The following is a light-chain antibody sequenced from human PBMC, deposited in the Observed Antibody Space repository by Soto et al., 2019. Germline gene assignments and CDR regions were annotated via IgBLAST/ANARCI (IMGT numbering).Light chain of an antibody. CDR3: AAWDHSLSAV. Sequence: QSALTQPRSVSGSPGQSVTISCTGTGNDVGAYNYVSWYQQLPGTAPKLLIYSNNQRPSGVPDRFSGSKSGTSASLAISGLRSEDEADYYCAAWDHSLSAVFGGGTKVTVL. V-gene: IGLV1-47*02. CDR2: SNN. CDR1: GNDVGAYNY. J-gene: IGLJ3*02.